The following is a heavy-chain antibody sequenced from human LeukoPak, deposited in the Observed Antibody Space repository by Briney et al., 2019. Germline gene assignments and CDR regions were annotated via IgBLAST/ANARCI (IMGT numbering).Heavy chain of an antibody. V-gene: IGHV3-48*02. CDR1: GFTFSSYS. CDR3: ARTTVFDY. CDR2: ISSSGSTI. Sequence: GGSLRLSCATSGFTFSSYSMSWVRQAPGKGLEWVSYISSSGSTIYYAASVKGRFIISRDNARKSVSLQMNSLGDEDTAVYYCARTTVFDYWGQGTLVTVSS. D-gene: IGHD1-14*01. J-gene: IGHJ4*02.